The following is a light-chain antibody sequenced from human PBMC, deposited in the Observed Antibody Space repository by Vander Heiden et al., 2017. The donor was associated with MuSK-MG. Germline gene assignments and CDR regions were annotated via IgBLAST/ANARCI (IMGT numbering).Light chain of an antibody. V-gene: IGKV1-39*01. CDR3: QQSYSTPRLT. CDR1: QSISSY. CDR2: AAS. J-gene: IGKJ4*01. Sequence: DIQMTQSPSSLSASVGDRVTITCRARQSISSYLNWYQQKPGKDPKLLIYAASSLQSGVPSRFSGSGSGTDFTLTISSLQPEDFATYYCQQSYSTPRLTFGGGTKVEIK.